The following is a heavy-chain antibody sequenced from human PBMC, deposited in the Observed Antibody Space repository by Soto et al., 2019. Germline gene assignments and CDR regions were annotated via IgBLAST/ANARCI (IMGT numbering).Heavy chain of an antibody. CDR2: INGDGSNA. Sequence: EVQVVESGGTLVQPEGSLRLSCAAAGFTFTNYWMHWVRQAPGKGLVWVSRINGDGSNAFYADSVKGRFTISRDNAKNTVYLQMNSLRAEDTAIYDCARGIQYRYGMDVWGQGTTVTVSS. V-gene: IGHV3-74*01. D-gene: IGHD4-4*01. CDR3: ARGIQYRYGMDV. CDR1: GFTFTNYW. J-gene: IGHJ6*02.